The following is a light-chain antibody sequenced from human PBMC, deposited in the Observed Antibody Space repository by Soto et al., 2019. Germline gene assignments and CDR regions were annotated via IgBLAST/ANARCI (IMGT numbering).Light chain of an antibody. CDR3: QRSYDLPRT. Sequence: DIQMTQYPSSLSASVGDRVTITCRASKSIRRYLHWYQQKPGKAPKLLIYGSSGLQSGVPSRFSGNGSGTDFTLTISSLQPEDFATYYCQRSYDLPRTFGQGPKVEI. V-gene: IGKV1-39*01. CDR1: KSIRRY. CDR2: GSS. J-gene: IGKJ1*01.